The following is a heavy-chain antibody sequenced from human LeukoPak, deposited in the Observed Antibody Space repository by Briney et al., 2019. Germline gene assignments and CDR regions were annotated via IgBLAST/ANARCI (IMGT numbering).Heavy chain of an antibody. CDR1: GFTFSSYE. CDR3: ARDSSVRGVMRY. V-gene: IGHV3-48*03. CDR2: ISSSGSTI. Sequence: PGGSLRLSCAASGFTFSSYEMNWVRQAPGKGREWVSYISSSGSTIYCADSVKGRFTISRDNAKNSLYLQMNSLRAEDTAVYYCARDSSVRGVMRYWGQGTLVTVSS. D-gene: IGHD3-10*01. J-gene: IGHJ4*02.